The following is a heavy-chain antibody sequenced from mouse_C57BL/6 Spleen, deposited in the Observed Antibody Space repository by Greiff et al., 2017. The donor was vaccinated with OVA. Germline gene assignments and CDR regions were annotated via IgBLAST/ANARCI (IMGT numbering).Heavy chain of an antibody. CDR1: RFTFSDYG. CDR2: ISSGSSTI. CDR3: ARQETGTWFAY. V-gene: IGHV5-17*01. D-gene: IGHD4-1*01. J-gene: IGHJ3*01. Sequence: EVKLVESGGGLVKPGGSLKLSCAASRFTFSDYGMHWVRQAPEKGLEWVAYISSGSSTIYYADTVKGRFTISRDTAKNTLFLQMTGLRSEDTAMYYCARQETGTWFAYWGQGTLVTVSA.